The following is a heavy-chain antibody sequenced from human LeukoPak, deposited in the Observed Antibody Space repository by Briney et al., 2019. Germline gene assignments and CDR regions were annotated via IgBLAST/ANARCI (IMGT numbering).Heavy chain of an antibody. CDR1: GGSLSSYY. V-gene: IGHV4-59*01. CDR2: IYYSGST. D-gene: IGHD6-6*01. J-gene: IGHJ4*02. Sequence: SETLSLTCTVSGGSLSSYYWSWIRQPPGKGLEWIGYIYYSGSTNYNPSLKSRVTISVDTSKNQFSLKLSSVTAADTAVYYCARGVAARGEGFDYWGQGTLVTVSS. CDR3: ARGVAARGEGFDY.